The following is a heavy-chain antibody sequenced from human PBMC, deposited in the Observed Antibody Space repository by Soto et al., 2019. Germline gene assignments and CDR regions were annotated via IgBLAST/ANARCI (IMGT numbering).Heavy chain of an antibody. J-gene: IGHJ5*02. CDR1: GGSISSYY. Sequence: PSETLSLTCTVSGGSISSYYWSWIRQPPGKGLEWIGYIYYSGSTNYNPSLKSRVTISVDTSKNQFSLKLSPVTAADTAVYYCAGGIDRFDPWGQGTLVTVSS. D-gene: IGHD2-15*01. CDR2: IYYSGST. CDR3: AGGIDRFDP. V-gene: IGHV4-59*01.